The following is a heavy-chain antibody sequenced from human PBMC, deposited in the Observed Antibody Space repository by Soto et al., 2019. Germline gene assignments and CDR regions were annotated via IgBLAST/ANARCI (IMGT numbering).Heavy chain of an antibody. CDR3: ARAGYYDSSGYVY. D-gene: IGHD3-22*01. J-gene: IGHJ4*02. Sequence: GAPLKVSCKASGGTFSSYSISWVRQAPGQGLEWMGRIIPILGIANYAQKFQGRVTITADKSTSTAYMELSSLRSEDTAVYYCARAGYYDSSGYVYWGQGTLVTVSS. CDR1: GGTFSSYS. CDR2: IIPILGIA. V-gene: IGHV1-69*04.